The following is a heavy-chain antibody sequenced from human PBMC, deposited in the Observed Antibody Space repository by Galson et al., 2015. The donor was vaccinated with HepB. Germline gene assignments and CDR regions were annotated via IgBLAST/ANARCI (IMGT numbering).Heavy chain of an antibody. CDR2: VYHRGVT. D-gene: IGHD6-13*01. Sequence: SETLSLTCTVSSGSISNTSHYWGWIRQPPGRGLEWIVTVYHRGVTYSNPAPRSRITTSMDTSKNTFSLKLTSVTAADTAIYYCAKQVTYSSNPPHDWGPGTLVTVSS. CDR1: SGSISNTSHY. J-gene: IGHJ1*01. V-gene: IGHV4-39*01. CDR3: AKQVTYSSNPPHD.